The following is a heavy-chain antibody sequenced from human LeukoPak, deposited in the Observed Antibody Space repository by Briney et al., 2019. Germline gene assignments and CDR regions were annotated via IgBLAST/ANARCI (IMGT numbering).Heavy chain of an antibody. D-gene: IGHD2-2*01. CDR1: GGSISSYY. CDR3: AREIGYCSSTSCYYYYYYMDV. CDR2: IYTSGST. V-gene: IGHV4-4*07. Sequence: SETLSPTCTVSGGSISSYYWSWIRQPAGKGLEWIGRIYTSGSTNYNPSLKSRVTISVDKSKNQFSLKLSSVTAADTAVYYCAREIGYCSSTSCYYYYYYMDVWGKGTTVTVSS. J-gene: IGHJ6*03.